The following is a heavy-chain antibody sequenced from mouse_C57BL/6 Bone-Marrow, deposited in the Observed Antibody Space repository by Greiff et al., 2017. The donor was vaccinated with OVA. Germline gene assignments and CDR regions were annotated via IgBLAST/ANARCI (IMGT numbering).Heavy chain of an antibody. D-gene: IGHD2-4*01. V-gene: IGHV5-6*01. CDR2: ISSGGSYT. CDR1: GFTFSSYG. Sequence: EVKLVESGGDLVKPGGSLKLSCAASGFTFSSYGMSWVRQTPDKRLEWVATISSGGSYTYYPDSVKGRFTISRDNAKNTLYLQMSSLKSEDTAMYYCGRHRRLRGAMHYWGQGTSVTVSS. J-gene: IGHJ4*01. CDR3: GRHRRLRGAMHY.